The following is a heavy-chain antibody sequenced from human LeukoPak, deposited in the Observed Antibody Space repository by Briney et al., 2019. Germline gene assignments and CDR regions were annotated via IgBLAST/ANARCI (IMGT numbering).Heavy chain of an antibody. CDR3: AKGGSSGWYGKYYFDY. CDR1: GFTFSSYG. CDR2: ISGSGGST. D-gene: IGHD6-19*01. J-gene: IGHJ4*02. V-gene: IGHV3-23*01. Sequence: GGTLRLSCAASGFTFSSYGMSWVRQAPGKGLEWVSAISGSGGSTYYADSVKGRFTISRDNSKNTLYLQVNSLRAEDTAVYYCAKGGSSGWYGKYYFDYWGQGTLVTVSS.